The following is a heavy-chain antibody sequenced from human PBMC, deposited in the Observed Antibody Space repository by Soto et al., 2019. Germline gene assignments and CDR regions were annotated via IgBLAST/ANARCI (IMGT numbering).Heavy chain of an antibody. CDR3: ATDGALLGQLVRDQNFDY. D-gene: IGHD6-6*01. V-gene: IGHV1-24*01. CDR2: FDPEDGET. CDR1: GYTLTELS. J-gene: IGHJ4*02. Sequence: GASVKVSCKVSGYTLTELSMHWVRQAPGEGLEWMGGFDPEDGETIYAQKFQGRVTMTEDTSTDTAYMELSSLRSEDTAVYYCATDGALLGQLVRDQNFDYWGQGTLVTVSS.